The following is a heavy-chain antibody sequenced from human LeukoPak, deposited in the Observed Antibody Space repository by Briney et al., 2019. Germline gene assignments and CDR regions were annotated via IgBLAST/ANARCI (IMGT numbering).Heavy chain of an antibody. D-gene: IGHD3-22*01. Sequence: GGSLRLSCAASGFTFSSYGMHWVRQAPGKGLEWVAFIRYDGSNKYYADSVKGRFTISRDNSKNTLYLQMNSLRAEDTAVYYCARDRGLFYYDSSGYPDYWGQGTLVTVSS. CDR3: ARDRGLFYYDSSGYPDY. CDR2: IRYDGSNK. V-gene: IGHV3-30*02. CDR1: GFTFSSYG. J-gene: IGHJ4*02.